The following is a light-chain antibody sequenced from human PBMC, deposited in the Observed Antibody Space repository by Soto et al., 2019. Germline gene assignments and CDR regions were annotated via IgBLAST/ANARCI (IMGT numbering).Light chain of an antibody. CDR2: APS. J-gene: IGKJ5*01. CDR1: ESIARH. V-gene: IGKV1-39*01. CDR3: QQTYSTLTVT. Sequence: DIQMTQSPSSLSASVGDRVTITCRASESIARHLNWYQQKPGKAPKLLIYAPSSLNNGVPSRFXGGGSGTDFTRTISNLQPEDVATYYCQQTYSTLTVTFGQGTRLEIK.